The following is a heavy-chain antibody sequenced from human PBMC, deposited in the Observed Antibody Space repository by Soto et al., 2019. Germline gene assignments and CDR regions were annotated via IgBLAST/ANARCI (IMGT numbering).Heavy chain of an antibody. V-gene: IGHV1-69*13. CDR3: ASPKAGYYDILTGYYNERHCDY. J-gene: IGHJ4*02. Sequence: SVKVSCKASGGTFSSYAISWVRQAPGQGLEWMGGIIPIFGTANYAQKFQGRVTITADESTSTAYMELSSLRSEDTAVYYCASPKAGYYDILTGYYNERHCDYWGQGTLVTVSS. D-gene: IGHD3-9*01. CDR1: GGTFSSYA. CDR2: IIPIFGTA.